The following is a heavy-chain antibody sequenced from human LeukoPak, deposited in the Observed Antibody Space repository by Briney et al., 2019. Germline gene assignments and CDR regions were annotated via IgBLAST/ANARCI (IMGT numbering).Heavy chain of an antibody. D-gene: IGHD6-13*01. CDR3: ARYSLAAPDAFDI. V-gene: IGHV4-59*08. CDR1: GGSFSSYY. J-gene: IGHJ3*02. Sequence: SETLSLTCTVSGGSFSSYYWSWIRQPPGKGLEWIGYIYYSGSTNYNPSLKSRVTISVDTSKNQFSLKLSSVTAADTAVYYCARYSLAAPDAFDIWGQGTMVTVSS. CDR2: IYYSGST.